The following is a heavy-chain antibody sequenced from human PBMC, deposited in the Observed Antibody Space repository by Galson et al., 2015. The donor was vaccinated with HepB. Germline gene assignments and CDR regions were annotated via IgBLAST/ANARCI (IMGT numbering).Heavy chain of an antibody. Sequence: SLRLSCAASGFTFSSYGMHWVRQAPGKGLEWVAVISYDGSNKYYADSVKGRFTISRDNSKNTLYLQMNSLRAEDTAVYYCAKDRRGGSYYDEYFQHWGQGTLVTVSS. J-gene: IGHJ1*01. CDR3: AKDRRGGSYYDEYFQH. D-gene: IGHD1-26*01. V-gene: IGHV3-30*18. CDR2: ISYDGSNK. CDR1: GFTFSSYG.